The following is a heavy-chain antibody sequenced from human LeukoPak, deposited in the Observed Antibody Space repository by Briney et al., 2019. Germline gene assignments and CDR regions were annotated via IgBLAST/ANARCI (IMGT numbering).Heavy chain of an antibody. J-gene: IGHJ4*02. D-gene: IGHD4-17*01. V-gene: IGHV3-30*04. CDR1: GFTFNSYA. CDR2: IPFDGNNK. Sequence: GGSLRLSCAASGFTFNSYAMHWVRQAPGKGLEWVAVIPFDGNNKYYADSVKGRFTISRDNSKNTLFLQMNSLRAEDTAVYYCARDDAVTTSSPFDYWGQGTLVTVSS. CDR3: ARDDAVTTSSPFDY.